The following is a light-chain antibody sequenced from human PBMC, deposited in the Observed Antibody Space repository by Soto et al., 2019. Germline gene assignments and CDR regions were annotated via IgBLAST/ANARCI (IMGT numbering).Light chain of an antibody. CDR2: GAS. CDR1: QSVSSN. V-gene: IGKV3D-15*01. Sequence: EIVVTQSPATLSVSPGERATLSCRASQSVSSNLAWYQRKPGQAPRLLIYGASIRATGIPARFSGSGSGTEFTLTISSLQSEDFAVYYCQQYNKWPLTFGGGTK. CDR3: QQYNKWPLT. J-gene: IGKJ4*01.